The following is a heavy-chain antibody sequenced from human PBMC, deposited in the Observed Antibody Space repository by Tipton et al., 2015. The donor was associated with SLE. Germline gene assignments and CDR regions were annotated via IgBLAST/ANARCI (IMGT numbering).Heavy chain of an antibody. CDR1: GGTFSRCP. CDR2: IIPIFGTA. D-gene: IGHD3-3*01. CDR3: ATLETYYDFWSDSKGGYYYMDV. V-gene: IGHV1-69*06. Sequence: QVQLVQSGPEVKKPGSSVKVSCKASGGTFSRCPISWVRQAPGQGLEWMGGIIPIFGTANYAQKFQGRVTITADKSTSTAYMELRSLRSEDTAVYYCATLETYYDFWSDSKGGYYYMDVWGKGTTVTVSS. J-gene: IGHJ6*03.